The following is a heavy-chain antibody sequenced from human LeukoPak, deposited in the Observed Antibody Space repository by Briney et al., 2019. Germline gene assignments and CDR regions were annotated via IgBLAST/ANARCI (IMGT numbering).Heavy chain of an antibody. CDR2: IYFSGST. V-gene: IGHV4-31*03. Sequence: SETLSLTCTVSGVSISSGDYSWNWVRQHPGKGLEWIGHIYFSGSTSYNPSLKSRVTISLDTSKNQFSLKLSSVTAADTAVYYCARDSGITNWGFGYWGQGTLVTVPS. J-gene: IGHJ4*02. D-gene: IGHD3-10*01. CDR1: GVSISSGDYS. CDR3: ARDSGITNWGFGY.